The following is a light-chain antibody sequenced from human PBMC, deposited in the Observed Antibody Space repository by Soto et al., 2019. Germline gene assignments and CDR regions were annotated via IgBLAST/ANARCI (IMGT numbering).Light chain of an antibody. J-gene: IGKJ1*01. V-gene: IGKV1-6*01. Sequence: ILMTQAPCSLSASVGDRVTITCRASQGIRNDLGWYQQKPGKAPKLLIYAASSLQSGVPSRFSGSGSGTDFTLTIRSLQPEDFATYYCGQHYNYPRTFGQGTKVDI. CDR2: AAS. CDR3: GQHYNYPRT. CDR1: QGIRND.